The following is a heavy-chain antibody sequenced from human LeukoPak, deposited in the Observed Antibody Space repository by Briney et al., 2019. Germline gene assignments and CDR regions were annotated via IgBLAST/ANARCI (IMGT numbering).Heavy chain of an antibody. CDR1: GFTFSSYA. CDR2: ISGNGGST. V-gene: IGHV3-23*01. D-gene: IGHD1-1*01. J-gene: IGHJ6*02. Sequence: PGGSLRLSCAASGFTFSSYAMSWVRQAPGKGLEGVSVISGNGGSTYYADSVKGRFTISRDNSKTTLYLQMNSLRVEDTAVYYCAKPGTTLYYYYGMDVWGQGTTVTVSS. CDR3: AKPGTTLYYYYGMDV.